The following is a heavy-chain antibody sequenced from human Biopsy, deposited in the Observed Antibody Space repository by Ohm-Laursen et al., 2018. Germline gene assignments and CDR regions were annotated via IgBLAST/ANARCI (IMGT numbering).Heavy chain of an antibody. D-gene: IGHD1-26*01. CDR3: ALGGGSYVNFDY. V-gene: IGHV4-59*01. J-gene: IGHJ4*02. CDR1: GGSISNYF. CDR2: FRFEDRT. Sequence: SETLSLTCHVSGGSISNYFWTWIRQPPGKGLEWIGYFRFEDRTSYNSSLKSRVTISADTSKNQFSLRLSSVTAADTAVYYCALGGGSYVNFDYWGQGTLVTVSS.